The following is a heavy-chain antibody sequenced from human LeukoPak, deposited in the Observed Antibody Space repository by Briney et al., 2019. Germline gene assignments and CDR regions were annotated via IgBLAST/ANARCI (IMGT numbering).Heavy chain of an antibody. J-gene: IGHJ4*02. CDR3: ARDIGITGTTGYFDY. CDR2: IIPILGIA. CDR1: GGTFSSYA. Sequence: SVKVSCKASGGTFSSYAIGWVRQAPGQGLEWMGRIIPILGIANYAQKFQGRVTITADKSTSTAYMELSSLRSEDTAVYYCARDIGITGTTGYFDYWGQGTLVTVSS. V-gene: IGHV1-69*04. D-gene: IGHD1-20*01.